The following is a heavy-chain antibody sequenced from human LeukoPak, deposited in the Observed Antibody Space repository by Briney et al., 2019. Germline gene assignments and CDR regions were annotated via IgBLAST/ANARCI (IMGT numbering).Heavy chain of an antibody. CDR3: ATSGRDFDY. CDR2: IWYDGSNK. D-gene: IGHD5-24*01. V-gene: IGHV3-30*02. J-gene: IGHJ4*02. Sequence: GGSLRLSCAASGFTFSSYGMHWVRQAPGKGLEWVAFIWYDGSNKYYADSVKGRFTISRDNSKNTLYLQMNSLRAEDTAVYYCATSGRDFDYWGQGTLVTVSS. CDR1: GFTFSSYG.